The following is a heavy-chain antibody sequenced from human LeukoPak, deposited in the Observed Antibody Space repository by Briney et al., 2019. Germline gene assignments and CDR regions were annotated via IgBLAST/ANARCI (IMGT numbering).Heavy chain of an antibody. D-gene: IGHD3/OR15-3a*01. CDR1: GSTFSNAW. J-gene: IGHJ4*02. CDR2: IKRKGDDGTI. Sequence: GGSLRLSCAASGSTFSNAWMSWVRQAPGRGLEWVGRIKRKGDDGTIDYAAPVKGRLSISRDDSRNTLYLQMNSLKSEDTAVYYCTAGTGRSDFDYWGQGTLVTVSS. V-gene: IGHV3-15*01. CDR3: TAGTGRSDFDY.